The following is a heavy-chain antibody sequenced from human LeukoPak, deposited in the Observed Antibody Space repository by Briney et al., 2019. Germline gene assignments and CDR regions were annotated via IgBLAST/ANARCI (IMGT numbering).Heavy chain of an antibody. CDR3: ARGDAKYYYDSSGPSEWDY. Sequence: SETLSLTCAVSGGSISSGGYSWSWIRQPPGKGLEGIGYIYYSGSTYYNPSLKSRVTISVDTSKNQFSLKLSSVTAADTAVYYCARGDAKYYYDSSGPSEWDYWGQGTLVTVSS. CDR2: IYYSGST. V-gene: IGHV4-61*08. J-gene: IGHJ4*02. CDR1: GGSISSGGYS. D-gene: IGHD3-22*01.